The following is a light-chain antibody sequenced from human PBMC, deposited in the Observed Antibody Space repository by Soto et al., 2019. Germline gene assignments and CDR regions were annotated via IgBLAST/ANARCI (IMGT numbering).Light chain of an antibody. CDR3: QHYNTYSST. CDR2: DAS. V-gene: IGKV1-5*01. J-gene: IGKJ1*01. CDR1: QSIGRW. Sequence: DIQMTQSPSTLSASVGDRVTITCRASQSIGRWLAWYQQKPGKAPNLLIYDASSLEGGVPSRFSGSGSGTEFTLTISSLQSDDFATYYCQHYNTYSSTFGQGTKVEIK.